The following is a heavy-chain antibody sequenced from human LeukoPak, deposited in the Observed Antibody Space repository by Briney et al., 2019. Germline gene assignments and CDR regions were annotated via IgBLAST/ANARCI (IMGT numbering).Heavy chain of an antibody. Sequence: GGSLRLSCAASGFTFSSYSMNWVRQAPGKGLEWVSPISSSSSYTYYADSVKGRFTISRDNAKNSLYLQMNSLRAEDTAVYYCGRDFRTRGYNWNRFDYWGQGTLVTVSS. CDR2: ISSSSSYT. CDR3: GRDFRTRGYNWNRFDY. V-gene: IGHV3-21*01. J-gene: IGHJ4*02. CDR1: GFTFSSYS. D-gene: IGHD1-20*01.